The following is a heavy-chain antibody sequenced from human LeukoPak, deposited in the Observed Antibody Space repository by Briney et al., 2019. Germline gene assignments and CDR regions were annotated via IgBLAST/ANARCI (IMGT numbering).Heavy chain of an antibody. J-gene: IGHJ4*02. CDR2: TKEDGSEK. Sequence: GGSLRLSCAASGFTFSTYWMSWVRQAPGKGLEWVANTKEDGSEKYYVDSVKGRFTISRDNAENSLYLQMNSLRAEDTAVYYCARRSVAGSLDYWGQGTLVTVSS. CDR1: GFTFSTYW. D-gene: IGHD6-19*01. CDR3: ARRSVAGSLDY. V-gene: IGHV3-7*01.